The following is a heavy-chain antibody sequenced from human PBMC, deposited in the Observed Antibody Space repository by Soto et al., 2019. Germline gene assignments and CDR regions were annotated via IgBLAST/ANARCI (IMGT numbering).Heavy chain of an antibody. CDR1: GFTFSIYA. V-gene: IGHV3-23*01. CDR2: ISGSGGST. J-gene: IGHJ4*02. Sequence: GGSLRLSCAASGFTFSIYAMSWVRHAPGKGLEWVSAISGSGGSTYYADSVKGRFTISRDNSKNTLYLQMNSLRAEDTAVYYCAKDLGWELLRGVDYWGQGTLVTVSS. D-gene: IGHD1-26*01. CDR3: AKDLGWELLRGVDY.